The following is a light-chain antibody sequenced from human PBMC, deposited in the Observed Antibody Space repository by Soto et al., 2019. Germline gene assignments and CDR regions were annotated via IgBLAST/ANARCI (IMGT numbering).Light chain of an antibody. V-gene: IGKV3-20*01. J-gene: IGKJ5*01. Sequence: EIVLTQSPGTLSLSPGERATLSCRASQSLANSFIAWYQQKPGQAPRLLIYDTSSRASGIPDRFSGSGSGTDFTLTISRLETEDFAVFYCQQYGTSEIIFGQGTRLE. CDR2: DTS. CDR3: QQYGTSEII. CDR1: QSLANSF.